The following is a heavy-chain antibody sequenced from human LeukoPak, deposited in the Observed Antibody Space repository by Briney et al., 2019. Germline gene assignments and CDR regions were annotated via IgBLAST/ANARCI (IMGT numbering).Heavy chain of an antibody. J-gene: IGHJ4*02. D-gene: IGHD3-9*01. CDR1: GFRFNSYW. CDR3: ARGFKDYDILTGYYRAPYYFDY. Sequence: GGFLKPSWAAPGFRFNSYWKRWLRPAPGKGLGGVAKIKPDGSTKYYVDSVKGRFTTSRDNAKDSLYLQMSSLRAEDSAVYYCARGFKDYDILTGYYRAPYYFDYWGQGTLVTVSS. CDR2: IKPDGSTK. V-gene: IGHV3-7*01.